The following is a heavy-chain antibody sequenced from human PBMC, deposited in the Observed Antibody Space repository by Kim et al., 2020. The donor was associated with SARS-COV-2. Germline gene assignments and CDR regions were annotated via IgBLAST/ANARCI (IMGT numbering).Heavy chain of an antibody. CDR3: AKDSGPYVEYFFDH. CDR2: IWSGEGQK. J-gene: IGHJ4*02. V-gene: IGHV3-33*03. CDR1: GFSFNTYS. Sequence: GGSLRLSCAASGFSFNTYSMHWVRQAPGKGLEWVAAIWSGEGQKYYADSVKGRFTISRDDSKNTLYLQMSSLRVEDTALYYCAKDSGPYVEYFFDHWGRGTQVTVSS. D-gene: IGHD1-1*01.